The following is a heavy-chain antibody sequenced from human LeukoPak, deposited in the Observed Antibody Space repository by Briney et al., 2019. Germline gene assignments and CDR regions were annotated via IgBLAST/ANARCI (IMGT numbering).Heavy chain of an antibody. D-gene: IGHD6-19*01. CDR2: INPNSGGT. CDR3: ARGAVTGQTYYFDF. V-gene: IGHV1-2*02. Sequence: GASVKVSCKASGYTFTGYYMHWVRQAPGQGLEWMGWINPNSGGTNYAQKFQGRVTMTRDTSISTAYMELSRLRSDDTAVYYCARGAVTGQTYYFDFWGQGTLVTVSS. CDR1: GYTFTGYY. J-gene: IGHJ4*02.